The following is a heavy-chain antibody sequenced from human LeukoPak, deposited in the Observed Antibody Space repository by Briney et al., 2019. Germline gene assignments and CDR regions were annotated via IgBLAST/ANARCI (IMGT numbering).Heavy chain of an antibody. D-gene: IGHD3-22*01. V-gene: IGHV3-53*01. CDR1: GFTVSSNY. CDR3: AREHGDTSGFYYNYWYFDL. CDR2: IYSGGST. Sequence: PGGSLRLSCAASGFTVSSNYMSWVRQAPGKGLEWVSVIYSGGSTYYADSVKGRFTISRDNSKNTLYLQMNGLRAEDTAVYYCAREHGDTSGFYYNYWYFDLWGRGTLVTVSS. J-gene: IGHJ2*01.